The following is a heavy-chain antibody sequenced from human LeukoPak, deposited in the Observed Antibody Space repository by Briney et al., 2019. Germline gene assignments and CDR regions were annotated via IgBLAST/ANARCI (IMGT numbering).Heavy chain of an antibody. Sequence: ASVKVSCKASGYTFTSHGISWVRQAPRQGLEWMGWISAYNGNTNYAQKLQGRVTMTTDTSTSTAYMELRSLRSDDTAVYYCARDGAYYYDSRGYWPFDYWGQGTLVTVSS. J-gene: IGHJ4*02. D-gene: IGHD3-22*01. CDR1: GYTFTSHG. CDR2: ISAYNGNT. CDR3: ARDGAYYYDSRGYWPFDY. V-gene: IGHV1-18*01.